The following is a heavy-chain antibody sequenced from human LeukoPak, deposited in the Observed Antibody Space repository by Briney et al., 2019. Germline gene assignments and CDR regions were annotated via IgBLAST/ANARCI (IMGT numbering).Heavy chain of an antibody. D-gene: IGHD4-17*01. Sequence: ASVKVSCKASGYTFTSYAMHWVRQAPGQRLEWMGWINAGNGNTKYSQKFQGRDTITRDTSASTAYMELSSLRSEDTAVYYCASGPPDYVDAFDIWGQGTMVTVSS. J-gene: IGHJ3*02. CDR1: GYTFTSYA. CDR2: INAGNGNT. V-gene: IGHV1-3*01. CDR3: ASGPPDYVDAFDI.